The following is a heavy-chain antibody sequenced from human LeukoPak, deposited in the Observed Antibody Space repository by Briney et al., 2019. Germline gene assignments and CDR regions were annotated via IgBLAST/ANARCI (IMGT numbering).Heavy chain of an antibody. CDR1: GYSFTSYW. CDR3: ARRLYGDYLDYFDF. D-gene: IGHD4-17*01. CDR2: IYPGDSDT. V-gene: IGHV5-51*01. J-gene: IGHJ4*02. Sequence: GESLKISCKGSGYSFTSYWIGWVRQVPGKGLEWMGIIYPGDSDTRYNPSFQGQITISADKSISTAYLQWSSLKASDTAMYYCARRLYGDYLDYFDFWGQGTLVTASS.